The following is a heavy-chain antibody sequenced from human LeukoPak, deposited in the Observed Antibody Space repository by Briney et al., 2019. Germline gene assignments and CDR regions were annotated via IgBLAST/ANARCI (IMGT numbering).Heavy chain of an antibody. CDR1: GFNFDNFA. CDR3: ARPSPPGDGYNPPDH. D-gene: IGHD5-24*01. Sequence: PGKSLTLSCVVSGFNFDNFAMHWVRQPLGKGLEWVAVISHDGRTKYYADSMKGRITISRDNSKNTLFLQMNNQRSEDTAVYFCARPSPPGDGYNPPDHWGQGTLVTVSS. V-gene: IGHV3-30*04. J-gene: IGHJ4*02. CDR2: ISHDGRTK.